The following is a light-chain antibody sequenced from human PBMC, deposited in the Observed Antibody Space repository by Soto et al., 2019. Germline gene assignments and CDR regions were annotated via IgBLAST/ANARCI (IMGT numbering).Light chain of an antibody. CDR3: LQDWKYPLT. CDR1: QGIRND. CDR2: AAS. V-gene: IGKV1-6*02. Sequence: AVQMTQSPSSLSASVGDRVTITCRASQGIRNDLGWYQQKPGKAPKLLIYAASSLQSGVPSRFSGSGSDTDFTFTISSLQPEDFATYFCLQDWKYPLTFGGGTRVEVK. J-gene: IGKJ4*01.